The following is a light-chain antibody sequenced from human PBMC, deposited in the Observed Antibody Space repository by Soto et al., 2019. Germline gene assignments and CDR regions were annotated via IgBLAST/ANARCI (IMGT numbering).Light chain of an antibody. Sequence: DIQMTQSPSSLSASVGDRVTITCRARQIIRSFLNWYQQKQGKVPKLLISAASTLQSGVPSRFSGSGSRTDFTRTISSMQPEDSAACYGQQTYSTWTFGQGTKVEIK. J-gene: IGKJ1*01. CDR2: AAS. CDR3: QQTYSTWT. V-gene: IGKV1-39*01. CDR1: QIIRSF.